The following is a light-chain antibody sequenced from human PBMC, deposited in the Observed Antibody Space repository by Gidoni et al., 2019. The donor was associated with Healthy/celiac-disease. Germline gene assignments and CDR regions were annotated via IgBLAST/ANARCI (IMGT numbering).Light chain of an antibody. CDR2: GNS. Sequence: QSVLTQPHSVSGAPGQRVTISCTGSSSNIGAGYDVHWYQQLPGTAPKLLIYGNSKRPSGVPDRFSGSKSGTSASLAITGLQAEDEADYYCQSYDSSLSGLWVFGGGTKLTVL. CDR3: QSYDSSLSGLWV. CDR1: SSNIGAGYD. J-gene: IGLJ3*02. V-gene: IGLV1-40*01.